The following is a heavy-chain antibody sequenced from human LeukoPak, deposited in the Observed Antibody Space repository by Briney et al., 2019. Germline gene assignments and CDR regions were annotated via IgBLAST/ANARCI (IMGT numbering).Heavy chain of an antibody. J-gene: IGHJ6*04. CDR3: ARERIVVVVAATPPAYYYYGMDV. CDR1: GFTSSSYG. V-gene: IGHV3-33*01. CDR2: IWYDGSNK. Sequence: GRSLRLSCAASGFTSSSYGMHWVRQAPGKGLEWVAVIWYDGSNKYYADSVKGRFTISRDNSKNTLYLQMNSLRAEDTAVYYCARERIVVVVAATPPAYYYYGMDVWGKGTTVTVSS. D-gene: IGHD2-15*01.